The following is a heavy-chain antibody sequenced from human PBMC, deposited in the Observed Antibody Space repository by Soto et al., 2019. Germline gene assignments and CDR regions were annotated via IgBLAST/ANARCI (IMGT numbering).Heavy chain of an antibody. CDR1: GGSISSYY. V-gene: IGHV4-59*08. J-gene: IGHJ4*02. CDR2: IYYSGST. CDR3: ARLLYCCSTSCYDGRFDY. Sequence: PSETLSLTCTVSGGSISSYYWSWIRQPPGKGLEWIGYIYYSGSTNYNPSLKSRVTISVDTSKNQFSLKLSSVTAADTAVYYCARLLYCCSTSCYDGRFDYWGQGTLVPVS. D-gene: IGHD2-2*01.